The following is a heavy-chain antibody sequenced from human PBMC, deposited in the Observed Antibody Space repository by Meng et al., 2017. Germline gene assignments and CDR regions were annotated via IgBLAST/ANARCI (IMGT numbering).Heavy chain of an antibody. D-gene: IGHD2-21*02. CDR2: NYSGGST. V-gene: IGHV3-66*02. Sequence: GRLCELVGGVVQPGRSRRLSSAASGCTVSSNYMGWVRQAPGKGLEWVSVNYSGGSTYYADSVKGRFTISRDNSKNTLYLQMNSLRAEDTAVYYCARDLTHAFDIWGQGTMVTVSS. CDR3: ARDLTHAFDI. J-gene: IGHJ3*02. CDR1: GCTVSSNY.